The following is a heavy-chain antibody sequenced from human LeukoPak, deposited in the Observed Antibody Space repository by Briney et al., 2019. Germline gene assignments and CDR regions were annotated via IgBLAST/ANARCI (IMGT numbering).Heavy chain of an antibody. CDR2: IYPGDSDT. Sequence: GESLKISCKGSGYSFTSYWIGWVRQMPGKGLEWMGIIYPGDSDTRYSPSFQGQVTISADKSISTAYLQWSSLRASDTAMYYCARKYYYGSGSYRYYFDYWGQGTLVTVSS. J-gene: IGHJ4*02. V-gene: IGHV5-51*01. CDR1: GYSFTSYW. CDR3: ARKYYYGSGSYRYYFDY. D-gene: IGHD3-10*01.